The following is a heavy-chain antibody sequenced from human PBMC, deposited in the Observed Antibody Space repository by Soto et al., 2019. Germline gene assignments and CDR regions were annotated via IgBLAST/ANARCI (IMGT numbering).Heavy chain of an antibody. Sequence: SETLSLTCAVSGGSVNDYYWSWIRQPPGKGLESIGYIFSSGITNYTPSLKSRVTMSLDSSKNQFSLKLASVTATDTAVYYCARHTPFCITADCSLYSFDSWGQGTLLTVPQ. CDR1: GGSVNDYY. CDR3: ARHTPFCITADCSLYSFDS. CDR2: IFSSGIT. D-gene: IGHD2-21*01. V-gene: IGHV4-59*08. J-gene: IGHJ4*02.